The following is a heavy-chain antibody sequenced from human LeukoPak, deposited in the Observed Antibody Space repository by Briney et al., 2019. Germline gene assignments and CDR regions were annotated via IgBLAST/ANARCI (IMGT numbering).Heavy chain of an antibody. J-gene: IGHJ4*02. CDR2: INPNSGGT. CDR1: GYTFTGYY. D-gene: IGHD3-10*01. V-gene: IGHV1-2*02. Sequence: ASVKVSCQASGYTFTGYYMHWMRQAPGQGLEWMGWINPNSGGTNYAQKFQGRVTMTADTSISTAYMELSRLRSDDTAAYYCARRGQDYWGQGTLVTVSS. CDR3: ARRGQDY.